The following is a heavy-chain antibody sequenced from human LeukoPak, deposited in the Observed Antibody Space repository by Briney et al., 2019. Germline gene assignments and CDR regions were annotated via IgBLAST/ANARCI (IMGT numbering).Heavy chain of an antibody. CDR2: IYYSGST. Sequence: SETLSLTCTVSGASISSSSYYWGWIRQPPGKGLEWIGSIYYSGSTYYNPSLKSRVMISVDTSKNQFSLKLSSVTAADTAVYYCARPIVGATTGFDYWGQGTLVTVSS. CDR3: ARPIVGATTGFDY. J-gene: IGHJ4*02. CDR1: GASISSSSYY. D-gene: IGHD1-26*01. V-gene: IGHV4-39*01.